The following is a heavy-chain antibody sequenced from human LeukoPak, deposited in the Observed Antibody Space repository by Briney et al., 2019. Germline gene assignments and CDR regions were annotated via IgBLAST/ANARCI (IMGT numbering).Heavy chain of an antibody. CDR3: VREKGGFGFVL. J-gene: IGHJ4*02. V-gene: IGHV3-48*04. Sequence: TGGSRRPSCAGPGFNFGIYSMDWVRQAPGRGLGWVAYVSAGSTGIFYAASVKGRFSISRDNAQKSLYLQMNSLRAEDTAIYYCVREKGGFGFVLWGRGTLVTVSS. CDR2: VSAGSTGI. D-gene: IGHD3-16*01. CDR1: GFNFGIYS.